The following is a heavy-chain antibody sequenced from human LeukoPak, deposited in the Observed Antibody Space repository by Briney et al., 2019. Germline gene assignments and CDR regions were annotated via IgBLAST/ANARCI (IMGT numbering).Heavy chain of an antibody. CDR1: GFTFSSYA. D-gene: IGHD6-19*01. V-gene: IGHV3-23*01. CDR3: AKGIYSSGWSYFDY. CDR2: LSDSGITT. J-gene: IGHJ4*01. Sequence: PGVSLTLSCAASGFTFSSYAMSWLRQAPGKGLEWVSTLSDSGITTYYAYSVKGRFTISRDNSTHTLYLQMHSPRAADTAVYYCAKGIYSSGWSYFDYWGHGTLVTVSS.